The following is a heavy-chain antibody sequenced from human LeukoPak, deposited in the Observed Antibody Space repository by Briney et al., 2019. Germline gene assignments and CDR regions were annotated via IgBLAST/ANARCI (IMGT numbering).Heavy chain of an antibody. CDR2: ISAYNGNT. CDR1: GYTFTSYG. J-gene: IGHJ4*02. V-gene: IGHV1-18*01. CDR3: ARPSSRYCSSGSCYGDFDY. D-gene: IGHD2-2*01. Sequence: ASVKVSCKASGYTFTSYGISWVRQAPGQGLECMGWISAYNGNTNYAQKLQGRVTMTTDTSTSIVYMELRSLRSGDTAVYYCARPSSRYCSSGSCYGDFDYWGQGTLVTVSS.